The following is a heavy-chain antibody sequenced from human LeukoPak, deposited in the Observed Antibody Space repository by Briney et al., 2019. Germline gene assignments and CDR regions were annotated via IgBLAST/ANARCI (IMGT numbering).Heavy chain of an antibody. CDR2: INPYSGGT. J-gene: IGHJ4*02. V-gene: IGHV1-2*02. Sequence: GASVRVSCKASGYTFTGYYMHWVRQAPGQGLEWMGWINPYSGGTHYAQKFQGRVTMTRDTYISTAYMELSMLRSDDTAVYCCARDRRIYYDSSAEEGFDYWGQGTLVTVSS. CDR1: GYTFTGYY. CDR3: ARDRRIYYDSSAEEGFDY. D-gene: IGHD3-22*01.